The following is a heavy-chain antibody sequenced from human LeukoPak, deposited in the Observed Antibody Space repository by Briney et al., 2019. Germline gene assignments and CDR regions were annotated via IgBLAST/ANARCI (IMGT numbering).Heavy chain of an antibody. CDR1: GGSISSYY. V-gene: IGHV4-59*01. Sequence: SETLSLTCTVSGGSISSYYWSWIRQPPGKGLEWIGYIYYSGSTNYNPSFKSRVTISVDTSKNQFSLKLSSVTAADTAVYYCARSKGYYDSSGYYYFDYWGQGTLVTVSS. J-gene: IGHJ4*02. D-gene: IGHD3-22*01. CDR2: IYYSGST. CDR3: ARSKGYYDSSGYYYFDY.